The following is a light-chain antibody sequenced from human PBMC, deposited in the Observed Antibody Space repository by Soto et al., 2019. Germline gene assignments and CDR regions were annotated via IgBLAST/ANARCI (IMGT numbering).Light chain of an antibody. Sequence: DIQMAQSPSSLSASVGDTVTLTCRASQDIGNSLAWLQQKPGRAPKSLISSVSGLQSGVPSRFSGSRYGADFTLTISNLQPEDFATYYCQQYKTYPLTFGGGTKVEIK. CDR3: QQYKTYPLT. CDR1: QDIGNS. CDR2: SVS. V-gene: IGKV1-16*01. J-gene: IGKJ4*02.